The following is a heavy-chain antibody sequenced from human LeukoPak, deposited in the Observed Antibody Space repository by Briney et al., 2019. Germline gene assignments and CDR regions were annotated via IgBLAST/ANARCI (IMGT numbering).Heavy chain of an antibody. CDR3: ARGTGLGIAVAHGVDY. J-gene: IGHJ4*02. V-gene: IGHV4-34*01. CDR1: GGSFSGYY. CDR2: INHSGST. Sequence: SETLSLTCAVYGGSFSGYYWSWIRQPPGKGLEWIGEINHSGSTNYDPSLKSRVTISVDTSKNQFSLKLSSVTAADTAVYYCARGTGLGIAVAHGVDYWGQGTLVTVSS. D-gene: IGHD6-19*01.